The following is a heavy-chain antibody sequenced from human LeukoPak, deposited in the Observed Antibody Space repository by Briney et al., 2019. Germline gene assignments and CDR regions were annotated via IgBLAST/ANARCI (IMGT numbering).Heavy chain of an antibody. D-gene: IGHD6-13*01. CDR3: AKVVRPAAGTSEVDP. J-gene: IGHJ5*02. CDR1: GFTFSSYG. CDR2: IRYDGSNE. V-gene: IGHV3-30*02. Sequence: GGSLRLSCAASGFTFSSYGMHWVRQAPGKGLEWVAFIRYDGSNEYHADSVKGRFTISRDNSKNTLYLQMNSLRAEDTAVYYCAKVVRPAAGTSEVDPWGQGTLVTVSS.